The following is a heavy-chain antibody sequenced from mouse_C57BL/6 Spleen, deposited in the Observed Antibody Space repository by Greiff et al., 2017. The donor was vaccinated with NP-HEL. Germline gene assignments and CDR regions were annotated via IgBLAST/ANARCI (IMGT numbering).Heavy chain of an antibody. CDR1: GFNIKDYY. CDR3: TGSSYVGDWYFDV. D-gene: IGHD1-1*01. Sequence: VHVKQSGAELVRPGASVKLSCTASGFNIKDYYMHWVKQRPEQGLEWIGRIDPEDGDTEYAPKFQGKATMTADTSSNTAYLQLSSLTSEDTAVYYCTGSSYVGDWYFDVWGTGTTVTVSS. V-gene: IGHV14-1*01. J-gene: IGHJ1*03. CDR2: IDPEDGDT.